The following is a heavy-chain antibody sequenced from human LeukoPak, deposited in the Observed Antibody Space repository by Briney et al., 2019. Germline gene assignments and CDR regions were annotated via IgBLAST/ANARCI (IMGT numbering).Heavy chain of an antibody. V-gene: IGHV4-59*08. Sequence: SETLSLTCSVSGDSVTSSYWNWIRQPPRKGLEWIGYVSSDGTTNFTPSLRSRLIMSVDTAKNDISLILTSVTGADTAIYYCARLDCFVEGCYNHWGRGTLVTVSS. D-gene: IGHD2-15*01. CDR1: GDSVTSSY. J-gene: IGHJ4*02. CDR2: VSSDGTT. CDR3: ARLDCFVEGCYNH.